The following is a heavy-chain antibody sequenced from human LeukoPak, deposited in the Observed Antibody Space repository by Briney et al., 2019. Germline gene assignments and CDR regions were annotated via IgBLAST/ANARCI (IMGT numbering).Heavy chain of an antibody. D-gene: IGHD3-10*01. CDR3: ARVELGYYPWGAGYFDY. J-gene: IGHJ4*02. Sequence: PGGSLRLSCAASGFTFNSYAMHWVRQAPGRGLEWVAVISYDGSNKYYADSVKGRFTISRDNSKDTLYLQMNSLRADDTAVYYCARVELGYYPWGAGYFDYWGQGTLVTVSS. CDR1: GFTFNSYA. V-gene: IGHV3-30-3*01. CDR2: ISYDGSNK.